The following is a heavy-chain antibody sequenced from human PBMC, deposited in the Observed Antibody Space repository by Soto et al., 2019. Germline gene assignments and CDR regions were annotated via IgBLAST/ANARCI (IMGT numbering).Heavy chain of an antibody. J-gene: IGHJ6*02. CDR1: GYTFTSYG. Sequence: QVQLVQSGAEVKKPGASVKVSCKASGYTFTSYGISWVRQAPGQGLEWMGWISAYNGNTNYAQKLQGRVTMTTDTSTSTAYIELRSRRSDDTAVYDCARYLAPDWLLFYPQDYYYGRNVWGQGTTVTVSS. CDR3: ARYLAPDWLLFYPQDYYYGRNV. CDR2: ISAYNGNT. V-gene: IGHV1-18*01. D-gene: IGHD3-9*01.